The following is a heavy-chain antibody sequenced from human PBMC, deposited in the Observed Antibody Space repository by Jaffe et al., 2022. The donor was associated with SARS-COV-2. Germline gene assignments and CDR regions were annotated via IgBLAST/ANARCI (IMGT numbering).Heavy chain of an antibody. Sequence: QVQLQESGPGLVKPSQTLSLTCTVSGGSISSGGYYWSWIRQHPGKGLEWIGYIYYSGSTYYNPSLKSRVTISVDTSKNQFSLKLSSVTAADTAVYYCARSGLTIAFGYYGMDVWGQGTTVTVSS. CDR3: ARSGLTIAFGYYGMDV. J-gene: IGHJ6*02. CDR2: IYYSGST. CDR1: GGSISSGGYY. V-gene: IGHV4-31*03. D-gene: IGHD3-9*01.